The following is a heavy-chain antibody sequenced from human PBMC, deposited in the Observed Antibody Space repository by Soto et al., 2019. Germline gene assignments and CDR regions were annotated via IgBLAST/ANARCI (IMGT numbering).Heavy chain of an antibody. J-gene: IGHJ3*02. D-gene: IGHD3-22*01. CDR3: ARANRVVVVITTHTAFDI. CDR2: ISYDGSNK. Sequence: GGSLRLSCAASGFTFSSYAMHWVRQAPGKGLEWVAVISYDGSNKYYADSVKGRFTISRDNSKNTLYLQMNSLRAEDTAVYYCARANRVVVVITTHTAFDIWGQGTMVTVSS. V-gene: IGHV3-30-3*01. CDR1: GFTFSSYA.